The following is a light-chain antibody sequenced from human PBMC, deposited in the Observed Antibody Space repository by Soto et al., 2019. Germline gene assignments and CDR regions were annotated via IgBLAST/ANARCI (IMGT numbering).Light chain of an antibody. Sequence: EIVLRQSPGTLSLSPGERATLSCRASQSVSSSYLAWYQQKPGQAPRLLIYGASSRATGIPDRFSGSGSGTDFTLTISRLEPEDFAVYHCQQYGISPWTFGQGTKVEFK. J-gene: IGKJ1*01. CDR1: QSVSSSY. CDR2: GAS. V-gene: IGKV3-20*01. CDR3: QQYGISPWT.